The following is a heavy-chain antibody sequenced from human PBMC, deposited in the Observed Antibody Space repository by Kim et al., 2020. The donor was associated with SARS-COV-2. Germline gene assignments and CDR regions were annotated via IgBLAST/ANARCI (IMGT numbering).Heavy chain of an antibody. V-gene: IGHV4-34*01. CDR1: GGSFSGYY. J-gene: IGHJ5*02. CDR2: INHGGST. CDR3: ARGAYSSSWYGVRSWFDP. Sequence: SETLSLTCAVYGGSFSGYYWSWIRQPPGKGLEWIGEINHGGSTNYNPSLKSRVTISVDTSKNQFSLKLSSVTAADTAVYYCARGAYSSSWYGVRSWFDPWGQGTLVTVSS. D-gene: IGHD6-13*01.